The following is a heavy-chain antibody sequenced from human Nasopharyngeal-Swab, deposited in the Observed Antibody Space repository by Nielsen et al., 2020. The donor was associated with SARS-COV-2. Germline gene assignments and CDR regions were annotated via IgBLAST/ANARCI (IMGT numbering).Heavy chain of an antibody. CDR3: AREGNYKYYSSMGIFYWFDP. J-gene: IGHJ5*02. CDR2: FDPEDGET. CDR1: GYTLTELS. Sequence: ASVKVSCKVSGYTLTELSMHWVRQAPGKGLEWMGGFDPEDGETIYAQKFQGRVTMTEDTSTDTAYMELSSLRSEDTAVYYCAREGNYKYYSSMGIFYWFDPWGQGTLVTVSS. D-gene: IGHD3-10*01. V-gene: IGHV1-24*01.